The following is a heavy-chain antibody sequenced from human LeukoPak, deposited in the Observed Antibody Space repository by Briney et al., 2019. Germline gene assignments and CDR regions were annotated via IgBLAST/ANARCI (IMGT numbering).Heavy chain of an antibody. J-gene: IGHJ4*02. CDR3: ASNREFDY. V-gene: IGHV4-34*01. CDR1: GGSFSGYY. Sequence: SETLSLTCAVYGGSFSGYYWSWIRQPPGEGLEWIGEINHSGSTNYNPSLKSRVTISVDTSKNQFSLKLSSVTAADTAVYYCASNREFDYWGQGTLVTVSS. CDR2: INHSGST.